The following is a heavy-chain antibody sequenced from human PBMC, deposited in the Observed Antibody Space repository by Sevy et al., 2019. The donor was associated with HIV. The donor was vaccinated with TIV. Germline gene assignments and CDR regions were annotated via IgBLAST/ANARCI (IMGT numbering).Heavy chain of an antibody. CDR1: GFTFSGYW. Sequence: GGSLRLSCAASGFTFSGYWMSWVRQAPGKGLEWVANIKQDGSEKYYVDSVKGRFTISRDNAKNSLYLQMNSLRAEDTAVYYCARDNVDTGFYYLDYWGQGTLVTVSS. V-gene: IGHV3-7*01. CDR2: IKQDGSEK. CDR3: ARDNVDTGFYYLDY. D-gene: IGHD5-18*01. J-gene: IGHJ4*02.